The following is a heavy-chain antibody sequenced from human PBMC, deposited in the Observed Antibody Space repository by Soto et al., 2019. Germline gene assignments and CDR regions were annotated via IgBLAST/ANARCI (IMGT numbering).Heavy chain of an antibody. CDR3: ARAYSGYDPHFDY. V-gene: IGHV4-4*02. CDR2: IYHSGST. Sequence: SETLSLTCAVSGGSISSSNWWSWVRQPPGKGLEWIGEIYHSGSTNYNPSLKSRVTISVDKSKNQFSLKLSSVTAADTAVYYCARAYSGYDPHFDYWGQGTLVTVSS. D-gene: IGHD5-12*01. J-gene: IGHJ4*02. CDR1: GGSISSSNW.